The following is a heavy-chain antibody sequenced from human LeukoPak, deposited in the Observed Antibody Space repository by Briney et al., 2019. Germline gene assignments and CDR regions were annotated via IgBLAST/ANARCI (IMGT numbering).Heavy chain of an antibody. Sequence: PRASVKVSCKASGGTFSSYAISWVRQAPGQGLEWMGGIIPIFGTANYAQKFQGRVTITADESTSTAYMELSSLRSEDTAVYYCARDLCSGGSCYATDLYYGMDVWGQGTTVTVSS. CDR3: ARDLCSGGSCYATDLYYGMDV. V-gene: IGHV1-69*13. CDR1: GGTFSSYA. D-gene: IGHD2-15*01. CDR2: IIPIFGTA. J-gene: IGHJ6*02.